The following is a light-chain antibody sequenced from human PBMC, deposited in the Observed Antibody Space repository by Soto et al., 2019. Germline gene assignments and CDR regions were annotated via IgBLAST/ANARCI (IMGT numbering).Light chain of an antibody. CDR1: NIGSKN. Sequence: SYELTQPLSVSVALGQTARITCGGNNIGSKNVHWYQLNPGQAPVLVIYRDTNRPSGIPERFSGSNSGSTATLAISGAQVGDDADYYCQVWDSSTVVFGGGTQLTVL. V-gene: IGLV3-9*01. J-gene: IGLJ3*02. CDR3: QVWDSSTVV. CDR2: RDT.